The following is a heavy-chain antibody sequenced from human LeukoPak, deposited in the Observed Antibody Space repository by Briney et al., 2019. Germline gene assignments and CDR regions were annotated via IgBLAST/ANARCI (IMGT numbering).Heavy chain of an antibody. CDR1: GFTVSSNY. CDR2: IYSGGST. J-gene: IGHJ4*02. V-gene: IGHV3-53*01. Sequence: GGSLRLSCAASGFTVSSNYMSWVRQAPGKGLEWVSVIYSGGSTYYADSVKGRFTISRDNSKNTLYLQMNSLRAEDTAVYYCARTIAGYCSSTSCSRGCYFDYWGQGTLVTVSS. CDR3: ARTIAGYCSSTSCSRGCYFDY. D-gene: IGHD2-2*01.